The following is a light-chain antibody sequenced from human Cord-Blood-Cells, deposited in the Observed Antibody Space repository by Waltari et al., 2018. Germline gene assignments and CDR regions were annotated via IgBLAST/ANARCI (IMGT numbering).Light chain of an antibody. CDR3: CSYAGSSTWV. V-gene: IGLV2-23*02. Sequence: QSALTQPASVSGSPGQSLNISCTGTRSDVGGYNLVSWYQQHPGKAPKLMIYEVSKRPSGVSNRFSGSKSGNTASLTISGLQAEDEADYYCCSYAGSSTWVFGGGTKLTVL. CDR1: RSDVGGYNL. CDR2: EVS. J-gene: IGLJ3*02.